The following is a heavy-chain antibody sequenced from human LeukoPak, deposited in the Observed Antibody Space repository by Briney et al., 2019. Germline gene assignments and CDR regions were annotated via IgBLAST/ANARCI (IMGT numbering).Heavy chain of an antibody. D-gene: IGHD1-26*01. CDR1: GGTFSSYA. CDR3: ARGFAIVGANYFDY. V-gene: IGHV1-69*05. Sequence: GASVKVSFKASGGTFSSYAISWVRQAPGQGLEWMGGIIPIFGTANYAQKFQGRVTITTDESTSTAYMELSSLRSEDTAVYYCARGFAIVGANYFDYWGQGTLITVSS. J-gene: IGHJ4*02. CDR2: IIPIFGTA.